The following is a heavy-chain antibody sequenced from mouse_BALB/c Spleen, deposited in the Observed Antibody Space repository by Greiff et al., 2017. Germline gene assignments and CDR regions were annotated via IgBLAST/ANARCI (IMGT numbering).Heavy chain of an antibody. CDR2: IYPGSGST. V-gene: IGHV1S22*01. Sequence: LQQPGSELVRPGASVKLSCKASGYTFTSYWMHWVKQRPGQGLEWIGNIYPGSGSTNYDEKFKSKATLTVDTSSSTAYMQLSSLTSEDSAVYYCTRVMGRTLDYWGQGTTLTVSS. J-gene: IGHJ2*01. CDR3: TRVMGRTLDY. D-gene: IGHD4-1*01. CDR1: GYTFTSYW.